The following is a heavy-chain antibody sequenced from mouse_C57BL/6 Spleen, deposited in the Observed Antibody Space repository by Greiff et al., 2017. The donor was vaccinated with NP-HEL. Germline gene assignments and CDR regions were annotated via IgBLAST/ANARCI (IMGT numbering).Heavy chain of an antibody. CDR3: ARSTNVYGSSYDY. CDR1: GYTFTSYW. Sequence: QVQLQQSGAELAKPGASVKLSCKASGYTFTSYWMDWVKQRPGPGLEWIGHINPTSGYTKYNQKFKDKATVTADKSSSTAYMQLSSLTYEDSAVYYCARSTNVYGSSYDYWGQGTTLTVSS. V-gene: IGHV1-7*01. J-gene: IGHJ2*01. D-gene: IGHD1-1*01. CDR2: INPTSGYT.